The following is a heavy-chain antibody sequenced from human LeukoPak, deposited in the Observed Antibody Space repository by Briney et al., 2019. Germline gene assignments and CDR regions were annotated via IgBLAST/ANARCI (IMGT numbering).Heavy chain of an antibody. CDR2: INHSGST. D-gene: IGHD2-21*02. V-gene: IGHV4-34*01. CDR3: ARVKVGDYYYYYYGMDV. Sequence: SETLSLTCGVYGGSFSGYYWSWIPQPPGKGLEWIGEINHSGSTNYNPSLKSRVTISVDASKNQFSLKLSSVTAADTAVYYCARVKVGDYYYYYYGMDVWGQGTTVTVSS. J-gene: IGHJ6*02. CDR1: GGSFSGYY.